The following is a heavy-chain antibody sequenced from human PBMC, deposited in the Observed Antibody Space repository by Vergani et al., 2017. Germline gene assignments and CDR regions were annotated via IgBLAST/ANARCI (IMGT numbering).Heavy chain of an antibody. D-gene: IGHD3-22*01. CDR1: GFTFSSYE. V-gene: IGHV3-48*03. J-gene: IGHJ4*02. CDR2: ISSSGSTL. CDR3: ARTGENYYDSSGYYFD. Sequence: EVQLVESGGGLVQPGGSLRLSCAASGFTFSSYEMNWVRQAPGKGLEWVSYISSSGSTLYYADSVKGRFTISRDNAKNSLYLQMNSLRAEDTAVYYCARTGENYYDSSGYYFDWGQGTLVTVSS.